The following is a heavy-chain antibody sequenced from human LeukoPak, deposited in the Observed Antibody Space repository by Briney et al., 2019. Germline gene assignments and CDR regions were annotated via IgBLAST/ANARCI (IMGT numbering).Heavy chain of an antibody. CDR1: GFTFSSYP. V-gene: IGHV3-23*01. CDR3: AQKKGGAVPFDY. J-gene: IGHJ4*02. Sequence: GGSLRLSCAASGFTFSSYPMSWVRQAPGKGLEWVSAIGGSGGGTHYADSVRGRFTISRDNSKNMLYLQMNSLRAEDTAIYYCAQKKGGAVPFDYWGQGTLVTVSS. CDR2: IGGSGGGT. D-gene: IGHD3-16*01.